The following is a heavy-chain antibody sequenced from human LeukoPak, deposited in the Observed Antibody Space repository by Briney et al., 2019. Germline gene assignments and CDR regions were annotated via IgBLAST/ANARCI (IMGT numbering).Heavy chain of an antibody. CDR2: IYYSGGT. CDR3: ASGGYSYGFDY. CDR1: GGSISSGGYY. Sequence: SETLSLTCTVSGGSISSGGYYWSWIRQHPGKGLEWIGYIYYSGGTYYNPSLKSRVTISVDTSKNQFSLKLSSVTAADTAMYYCASGGYSYGFDYWGQGTLVTVSS. J-gene: IGHJ4*02. V-gene: IGHV4-31*03. D-gene: IGHD5-18*01.